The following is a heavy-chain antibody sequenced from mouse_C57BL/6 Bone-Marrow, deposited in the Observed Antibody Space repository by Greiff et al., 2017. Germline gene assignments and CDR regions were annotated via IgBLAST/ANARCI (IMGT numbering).Heavy chain of an antibody. D-gene: IGHD2-3*01. Sequence: VQLQQSGAELVKPGASVKLSCTASGFNIKDYYMHWVKQRTEQGLEWIGRLDPEDGDTNYAPQFQGKATITADTSSNTAYLQLSSLTSEDTAVYYCASPLYDGYYSYAMDYWGQGTSVTVAS. CDR2: LDPEDGDT. CDR3: ASPLYDGYYSYAMDY. V-gene: IGHV14-2*01. CDR1: GFNIKDYY. J-gene: IGHJ4*01.